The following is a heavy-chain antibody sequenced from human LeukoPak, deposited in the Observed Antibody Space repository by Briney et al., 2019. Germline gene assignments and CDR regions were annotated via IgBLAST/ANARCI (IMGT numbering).Heavy chain of an antibody. CDR1: GDSISSYY. V-gene: IGHV4-4*07. J-gene: IGHJ6*03. CDR3: ARERTSNWNDYYYYYMDV. CDR2: IYTSGVT. D-gene: IGHD1-20*01. Sequence: SETLSLTCTVSGDSISSYYWTWIRQPAGNGLEWIGRIYTSGVTNYNPSLKSQVTMSIDTSKNQFYLKLSSVTAADTAVYYCARERTSNWNDYYYYYMDVWGKGTTVTISS.